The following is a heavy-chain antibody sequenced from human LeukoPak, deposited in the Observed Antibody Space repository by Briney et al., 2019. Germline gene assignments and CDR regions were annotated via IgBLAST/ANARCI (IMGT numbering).Heavy chain of an antibody. D-gene: IGHD3-22*01. V-gene: IGHV3-23*01. CDR3: AKRGVVIRVILVGFHKEAYYFDS. Sequence: GGSLRLSCAASGFTFSSYAMSWVRQAPGKGREWVAGISDTGGRTNYADSVKGRFTISRDNPKNTLYLQMNSLRAEDTAVYFCAKRGVVIRVILVGFHKEAYYFDSWGQGALVTVSS. J-gene: IGHJ4*02. CDR1: GFTFSSYA. CDR2: ISDTGGRT.